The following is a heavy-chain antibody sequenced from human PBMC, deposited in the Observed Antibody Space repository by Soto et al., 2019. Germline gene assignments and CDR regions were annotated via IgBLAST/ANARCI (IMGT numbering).Heavy chain of an antibody. D-gene: IGHD7-27*01. CDR3: AKGRGEMNWANYYGLDV. CDR2: ITYEGSQI. CDR1: GFSFPRFA. J-gene: IGHJ6*02. Sequence: GSLRLSCAASGFSFPRFAMHWVRQAPGKGLEWVALITYEGSQIYYADAVKGRFPISRDNGDNTLSLQMDNLRTEDTATYFCAKGRGEMNWANYYGLDVWGQGTTVTVSS. V-gene: IGHV3-30*18.